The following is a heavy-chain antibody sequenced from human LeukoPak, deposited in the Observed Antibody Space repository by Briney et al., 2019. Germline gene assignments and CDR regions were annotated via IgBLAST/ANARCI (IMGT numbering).Heavy chain of an antibody. V-gene: IGHV3-66*01. CDR1: RITVSSNY. Sequence: PGGSLRLSCAASRITVSSNYMSWVRQAPGKGLEWVSIIYSGTTTYYADSVKGRFTISRDNSKNTLYLQMSSLRAEDTAVYYCVRVASRAFDYWGQGTLVTVSS. J-gene: IGHJ4*02. CDR2: IYSGTTT. CDR3: VRVASRAFDY.